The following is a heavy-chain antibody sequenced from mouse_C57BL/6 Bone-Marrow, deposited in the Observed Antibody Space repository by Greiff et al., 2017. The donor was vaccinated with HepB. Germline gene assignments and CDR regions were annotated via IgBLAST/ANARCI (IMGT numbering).Heavy chain of an antibody. CDR3: AREDTTVYLYFDV. Sequence: EVNVVESGGGLVKPGGSLKLSCAASGFTFSSYAMSWVRQTPEKRLEWVATISDGGSYTYYPDNVKGRFTISRDNAKNNLYLQMSHLKSEDTAMYYCAREDTTVYLYFDVWGTGTTVTVSS. J-gene: IGHJ1*03. CDR2: ISDGGSYT. D-gene: IGHD1-1*01. CDR1: GFTFSSYA. V-gene: IGHV5-4*01.